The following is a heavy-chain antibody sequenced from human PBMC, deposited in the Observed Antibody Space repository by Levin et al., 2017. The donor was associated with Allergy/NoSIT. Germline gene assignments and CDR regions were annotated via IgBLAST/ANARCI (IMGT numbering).Heavy chain of an antibody. V-gene: IGHV3-23*01. D-gene: IGHD6-13*01. CDR2: ISGSGGST. CDR1: GFTFSSYA. CDR3: AKDGIAAAGTWYWVRYYFDY. J-gene: IGHJ4*02. Sequence: SGGSLRLSCAASGFTFSSYAMSWVRQAPGKGLEWVSAISGSGGSTYYADSVKGRFTISRDNSKNTLYLQMNSLRAEDTAVYYCAKDGIAAAGTWYWVRYYFDYWGQGTLVTVSS.